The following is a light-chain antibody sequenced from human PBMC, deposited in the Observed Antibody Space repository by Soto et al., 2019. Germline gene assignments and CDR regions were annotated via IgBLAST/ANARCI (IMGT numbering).Light chain of an antibody. J-gene: IGKJ4*01. Sequence: EIFLTQSPATLSLSPGERATLSCRASQSVGSYLAWYQQKPGQAPRLLIYDASNRATGTPDRFSGSGSGTDFTLIISSLEPEDFAVYNCQQRSDWPPASTFGGGTKVEFK. CDR2: DAS. V-gene: IGKV3-11*01. CDR1: QSVGSY. CDR3: QQRSDWPPAST.